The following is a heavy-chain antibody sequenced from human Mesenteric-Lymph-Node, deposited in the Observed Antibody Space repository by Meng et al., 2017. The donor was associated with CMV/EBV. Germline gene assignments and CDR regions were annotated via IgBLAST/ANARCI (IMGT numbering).Heavy chain of an antibody. CDR2: IRYDGSNK. D-gene: IGHD2-15*01. Sequence: GESLKISCAASGFTFSSYGMHWVRQAPGKGLEWVAFIRYDGSNKYYADSVKGRFTISRDDSKNTLYLQMSSLRAEDTAVYYCARGAGWWGYWGQGTLVTVSS. V-gene: IGHV3-30*02. J-gene: IGHJ4*02. CDR1: GFTFSSYG. CDR3: ARGAGWWGY.